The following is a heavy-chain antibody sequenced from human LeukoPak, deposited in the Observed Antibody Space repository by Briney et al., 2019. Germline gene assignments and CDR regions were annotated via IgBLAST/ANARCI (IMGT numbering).Heavy chain of an antibody. D-gene: IGHD6-13*01. CDR2: IIPIFGTA. V-gene: IGHV1-69*06. CDR1: GGTFSSYA. Sequence: SVTVSCKASGGTFSSYAISWVRQAPGQGLEWMGGIIPIFGTANYAQKFQGRVTITADKSTSTAYMELSSLRSEDTAVYYCARVLLLGYSTNYYYGMDVWGKGTTVTVSS. J-gene: IGHJ6*04. CDR3: ARVLLLGYSTNYYYGMDV.